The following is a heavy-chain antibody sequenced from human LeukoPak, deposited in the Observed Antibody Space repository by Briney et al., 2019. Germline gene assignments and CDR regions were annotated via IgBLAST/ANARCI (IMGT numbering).Heavy chain of an antibody. V-gene: IGHV3-74*01. CDR2: ISPDGSTT. CDR3: TRDFDFSSAI. J-gene: IGHJ4*02. Sequence: GGSLRLSCSASGFIFSDYAMRWVRQAPGKGLVWVSRISPDGSTTGHADSVKGRFTTSRDNAKNTLFLQMNSLRAEDTAVYYCTRDFDFSSAIWGQGTLVTVSS. CDR1: GFIFSDYA. D-gene: IGHD3-3*01.